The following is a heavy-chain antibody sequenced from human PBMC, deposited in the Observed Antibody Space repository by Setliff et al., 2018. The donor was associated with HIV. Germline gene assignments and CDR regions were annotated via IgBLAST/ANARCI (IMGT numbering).Heavy chain of an antibody. J-gene: IGHJ4*02. D-gene: IGHD2-2*01. CDR2: VSYSGST. CDR1: GGSISAYY. CDR3: ARTRGRAPVSYYFDN. Sequence: SETLSLTCTVSGGSISAYYWSWVRQPPGRGLEWIGYVSYSGSTSYNPSLNSRVTMSVDTSRDQFSLKLSSVTAADTAVYHCARTRGRAPVSYYFDNWGQGRLVTVS. V-gene: IGHV4-59*01.